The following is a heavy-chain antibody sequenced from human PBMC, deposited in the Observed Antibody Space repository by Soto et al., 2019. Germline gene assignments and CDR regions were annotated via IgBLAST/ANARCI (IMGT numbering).Heavy chain of an antibody. CDR1: GYTFTSYA. D-gene: IGHD3-3*01. CDR2: INAGNVNT. CDR3: ARAAYDFWSGNYYYGMDV. Sequence: ASVKVSCKASGYTFTSYATHWVRQAPGQRLEWMGWINAGNVNTEYSQKFQGRVTITRDTSASTAYMELSSLRSEDTAVYYCARAAYDFWSGNYYYGMDVWGQGTTVTVSS. J-gene: IGHJ6*02. V-gene: IGHV1-3*01.